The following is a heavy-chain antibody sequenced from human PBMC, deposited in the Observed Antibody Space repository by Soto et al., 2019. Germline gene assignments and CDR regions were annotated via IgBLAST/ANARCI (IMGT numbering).Heavy chain of an antibody. D-gene: IGHD4-17*01. Sequence: SETLSLTCTVSGGSISSSSYYWGWIRQPPGKGLEWIGTIYYSGANYYNPSLKSRVTISIDTSKNQFSLNLSSVTAADTAVYYCVKTSWAGGLRNNWFDPRGQGTLVTVSS. CDR1: GGSISSSSYY. V-gene: IGHV4-39*01. J-gene: IGHJ5*02. CDR2: IYYSGAN. CDR3: VKTSWAGGLRNNWFDP.